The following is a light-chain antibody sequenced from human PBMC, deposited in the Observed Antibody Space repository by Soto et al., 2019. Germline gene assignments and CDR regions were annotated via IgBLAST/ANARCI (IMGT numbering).Light chain of an antibody. CDR2: EAS. Sequence: QSVLTQPASVSGSPGQSITISCTGTSSNLGSYDLVPWYQQYPGQAPKLLIYEASKRPAGVSDRFSGFKSGSTASLTISGLQADDEAEYYCCSFEGRTPLVVFGGGTKLTVL. V-gene: IGLV2-23*01. CDR1: SSNLGSYDL. CDR3: CSFEGRTPLVV. J-gene: IGLJ2*01.